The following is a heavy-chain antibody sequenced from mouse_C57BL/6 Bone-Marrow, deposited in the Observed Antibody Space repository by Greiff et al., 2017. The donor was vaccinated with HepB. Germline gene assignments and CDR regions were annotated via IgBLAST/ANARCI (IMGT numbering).Heavy chain of an antibody. CDR3: ARRGIYYYFFDY. V-gene: IGHV1-22*01. Sequence: EVQLQESGPELVKPGASVKMSCKASGYTFTDYNMHWVKQSHGKSLEWIGYINPNNGGTSYNQKFKGKATLTVNKSSSTAYMELRSLTSEDSAVFYCARRGIYYYFFDYWGQGTTLTVSS. CDR1: GYTFTDYN. J-gene: IGHJ2*01. D-gene: IGHD1-1*01. CDR2: INPNNGGT.